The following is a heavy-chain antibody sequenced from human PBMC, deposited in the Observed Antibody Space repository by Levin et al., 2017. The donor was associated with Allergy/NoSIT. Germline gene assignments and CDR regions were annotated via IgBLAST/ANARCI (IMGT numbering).Heavy chain of an antibody. J-gene: IGHJ6*02. CDR2: ISGRGGST. D-gene: IGHD4/OR15-4a*01. Sequence: LSLTCAASGFTFSSSAMSWVRQAPGKGLEWVSISTISGRGGSTYYADSVRGRFTISRDNSKNTLYLQMSSLRAEDTAVYYCAKRDGAYYYGMDVWGQGTTVTVSS. CDR3: AKRDGAYYYGMDV. CDR1: GFTFSSSA. V-gene: IGHV3-23*01.